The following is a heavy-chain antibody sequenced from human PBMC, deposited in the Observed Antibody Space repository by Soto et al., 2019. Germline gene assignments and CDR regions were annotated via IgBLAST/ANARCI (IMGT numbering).Heavy chain of an antibody. CDR3: ASLVGVVPADSLDY. Sequence: EVQLVESGGGLVQPGGSLKLSCAASGFTLSGSVIYWVRQPSGKGLEWVGRIRSRSNGYATAYAASVRGRFTISRDDSKNTAYLQMNSLTAEDTAVYYCASLVGVVPADSLDYWGQGTLVTVSS. CDR2: IRSRSNGYAT. D-gene: IGHD2-2*01. V-gene: IGHV3-73*02. CDR1: GFTLSGSV. J-gene: IGHJ4*02.